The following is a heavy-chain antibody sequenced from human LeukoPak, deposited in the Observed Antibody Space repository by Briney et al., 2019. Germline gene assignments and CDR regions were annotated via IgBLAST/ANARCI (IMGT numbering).Heavy chain of an antibody. CDR3: ASGYYDSSGYHY. CDR2: IYYSGST. V-gene: IGHV4-59*01. CDR1: GGSISSYY. D-gene: IGHD3-22*01. Sequence: SETLSLTCTVSGGSISSYYWSWIRQPPGKGLEWIGYIYYSGSTNYNPSLKSRVTISVDTSKNQFSLKLSSVTAADTAVYYCASGYYDSSGYHYWGQGTLVTVSS. J-gene: IGHJ4*02.